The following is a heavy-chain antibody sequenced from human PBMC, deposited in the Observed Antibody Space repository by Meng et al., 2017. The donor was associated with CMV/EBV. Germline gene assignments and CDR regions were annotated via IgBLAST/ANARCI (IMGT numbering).Heavy chain of an antibody. Sequence: GGSLRLSCAASGFTFSSYWMSWVRQAPGKGLEWVANINQGGSEEYYVDSVKGRFTMSRDNAKNSLYLQMSSLTAEDTAVYYCARYCTNTGCYIYDYWGQGTLVTVSS. V-gene: IGHV3-7*01. J-gene: IGHJ4*02. CDR1: GFTFSSYW. D-gene: IGHD2-2*02. CDR3: ARYCTNTGCYIYDY. CDR2: INQGGSEE.